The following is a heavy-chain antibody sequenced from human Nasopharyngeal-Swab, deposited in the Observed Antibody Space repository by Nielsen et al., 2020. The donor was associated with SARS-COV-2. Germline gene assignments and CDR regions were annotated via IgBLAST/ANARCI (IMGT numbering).Heavy chain of an antibody. V-gene: IGHV1-18*01. CDR1: GYTFTSYG. J-gene: IGHJ3*02. CDR2: ISAYNGNT. CDR3: ASLRGKVRGGARGAFDI. D-gene: IGHD3-10*01. Sequence: ASVKVSCKASGYTFTSYGISWVRQAPGQGLEWMGWISAYNGNTNYAQKFQGRVTITADKSTSTAYMELSSLRSEDTAVYYCASLRGKVRGGARGAFDIWGQGTMVTVSS.